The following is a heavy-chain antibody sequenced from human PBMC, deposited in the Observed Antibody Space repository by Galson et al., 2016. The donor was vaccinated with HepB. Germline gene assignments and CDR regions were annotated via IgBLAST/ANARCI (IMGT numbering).Heavy chain of an antibody. CDR1: GGSVSSDTW. D-gene: IGHD1-14*01. V-gene: IGHV4-4*02. CDR2: VYHSGST. J-gene: IGHJ2*01. Sequence: ETLSLTCAVSGGSVSSDTWWSWVRQPPGKGLEWIGEVYHSGSTHYNPALKTRIIMSVDSSKNEISLKMTSVTAADTAVYYCAKNGPAHHGGWYFGLWGRGTLVTVSS. CDR3: AKNGPAHHGGWYFGL.